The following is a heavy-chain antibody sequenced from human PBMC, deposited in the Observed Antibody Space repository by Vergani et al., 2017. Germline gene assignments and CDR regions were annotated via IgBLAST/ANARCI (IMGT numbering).Heavy chain of an antibody. CDR1: GFTFSSYS. V-gene: IGHV3-21*01. CDR3: ARDLLTLITIFRVVIIDAFDI. D-gene: IGHD3-3*01. CDR2: ISSSSSYI. Sequence: EVQLVESGGGLVKPGGSLRLSCAASGFTFSSYSMNWVRQAPGKGLEWVSSISSSSSYIYYADSVKGRCIITRDNAKNSLYLQMNSLRAEDTAVYYCARDLLTLITIFRVVIIDAFDIWGQGTMVTVSS. J-gene: IGHJ3*02.